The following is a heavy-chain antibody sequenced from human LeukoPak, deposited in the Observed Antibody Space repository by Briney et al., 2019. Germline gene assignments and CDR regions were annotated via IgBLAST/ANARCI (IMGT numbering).Heavy chain of an antibody. CDR3: ARVYSYASGRLAS. V-gene: IGHV1-2*02. D-gene: IGHD3-10*01. CDR2: INPNSCGT. Sequence: GASVKVSCKASGYTFTGYYIHWVRQAPGQGRDWMGWINPNSCGTNYAQKFEGRVTITRDTTISTAYMELSRLRSDDTAVFYCARVYSYASGRLASWGQGTLITVSS. J-gene: IGHJ4*02. CDR1: GYTFTGYY.